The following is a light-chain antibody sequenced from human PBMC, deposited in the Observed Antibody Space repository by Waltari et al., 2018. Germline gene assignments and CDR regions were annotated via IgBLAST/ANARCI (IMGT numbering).Light chain of an antibody. Sequence: DIQMTQSPSTLSASVGDRVTITCRASQVISGWLAWYQQQPGKAPKLLIHKASVLESGVPSRFGGSGSGSWIEFTLTISSLQPDEFATYHCQQCSNYPWTFGQGTRVESK. J-gene: IGKJ1*01. V-gene: IGKV1-5*03. CDR2: KAS. CDR1: QVISGW. CDR3: QQCSNYPWT.